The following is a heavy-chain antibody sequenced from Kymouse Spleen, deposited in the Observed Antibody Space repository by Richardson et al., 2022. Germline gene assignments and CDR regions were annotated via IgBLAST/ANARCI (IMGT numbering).Heavy chain of an antibody. Sequence: QVQLQQWGAGLLKPSETLSLTCAVYGGSFSGYYWSWIRQPPGKGLEWIGEINHSGSTNYNPSLKSRVTISVDTSKNQFSLKLSSVTAADTAVYYCARGGGDFWSG*GDPTTTTVWTSGAKGPRSPSPQ. CDR1: GGSFSGYY. CDR3: ARGGGDFWSG*GDPTTTTVWTS. V-gene: IGHV4-34*01. J-gene: IGHJ6*02. CDR2: INHSGST. D-gene: IGHD3-3*01.